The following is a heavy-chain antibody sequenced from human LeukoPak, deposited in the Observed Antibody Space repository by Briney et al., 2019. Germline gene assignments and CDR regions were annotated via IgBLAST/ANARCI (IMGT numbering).Heavy chain of an antibody. CDR1: GFTVSTNY. V-gene: IGHV3-53*01. J-gene: IGHJ4*02. D-gene: IGHD3-3*01. CDR3: ARYDFWSGYRFDY. Sequence: GGSLRLSCAVSGFTVSTNYMSWVRQAPGKGLEWVSVIYSGGTTYYADSVKGRFTISRDNSKNTLYLQMNSLRAEDTAVYYCARYDFWSGYRFDYWGQGTLVSVSS. CDR2: IYSGGTT.